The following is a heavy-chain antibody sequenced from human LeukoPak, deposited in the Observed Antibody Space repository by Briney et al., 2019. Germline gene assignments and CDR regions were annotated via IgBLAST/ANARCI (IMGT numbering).Heavy chain of an antibody. CDR2: TNPDDSAK. J-gene: IGHJ4*02. V-gene: IGHV3-7*01. D-gene: IGHD5-18*01. CDR1: GFTFDNSW. Sequence: HGGSLRLSCAASGFTFDNSWMNWVRQAPGKGLEWVAITNPDDSAKYYVDSVRGRFTISRDNAKNSLYLQMSSLRAEDTAVYYCTRDRAYSSFDYWGQGTLVTVSS. CDR3: TRDRAYSSFDY.